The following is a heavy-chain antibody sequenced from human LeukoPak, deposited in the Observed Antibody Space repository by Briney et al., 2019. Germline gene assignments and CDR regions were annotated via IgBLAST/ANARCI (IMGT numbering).Heavy chain of an antibody. D-gene: IGHD6-19*01. Sequence: PGGSLRLSCAASGFTFSSYSMNWVRQAPGKGLEWVSYISSSSSTIYYADSVKGRFTISRDNAKNSLYLQMNSLRAEDTAVYYCARDEFGLDSSGWQLYYYYYMDVWGKGTTVTVSS. V-gene: IGHV3-48*01. CDR1: GFTFSSYS. CDR3: ARDEFGLDSSGWQLYYYYYMDV. CDR2: ISSSSSTI. J-gene: IGHJ6*03.